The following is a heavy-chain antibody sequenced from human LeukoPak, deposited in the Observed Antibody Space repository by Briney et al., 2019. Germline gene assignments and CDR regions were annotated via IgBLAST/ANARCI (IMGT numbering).Heavy chain of an antibody. CDR2: ISYDGSNK. Sequence: GGSLRLSCAASGFTFSSYGMHWVRQAPGKGLEWVAVISYDGSNKYYADSVKGRFTISRDNSKNTLYLQMNSLRAEDTAVYYCAKDRCSNGIGCYYYYMDVWGKGTTVTISS. J-gene: IGHJ6*03. V-gene: IGHV3-30*18. CDR1: GFTFSSYG. D-gene: IGHD2-8*01. CDR3: AKDRCSNGIGCYYYYMDV.